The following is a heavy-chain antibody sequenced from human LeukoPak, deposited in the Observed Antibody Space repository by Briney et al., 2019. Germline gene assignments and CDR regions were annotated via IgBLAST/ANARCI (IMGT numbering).Heavy chain of an antibody. CDR2: IYWDDDK. V-gene: IGHV2-5*02. CDR1: GFSLSTSGVG. Sequence: TGPTLVNPTQTLTLTCTFSGFSLSTSGVGVGWIRQPPRKALEWLALIYWDDDKRYSPSLKSRLTITKDTSKNQAVLTLTNMDPVDTATYCCAHASTVTSFDYRGQGTLVTVSS. J-gene: IGHJ4*02. D-gene: IGHD4-17*01. CDR3: AHASTVTSFDY.